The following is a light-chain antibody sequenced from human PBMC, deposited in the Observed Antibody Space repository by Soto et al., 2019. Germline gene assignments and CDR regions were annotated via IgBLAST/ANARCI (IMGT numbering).Light chain of an antibody. Sequence: QSALTQPASVSGSPGQSITISCTGTSSDVGGYNYVSWYQQHPGKAPKLMIYDVSTRPLGISNRFSGSKSGNTASLTISGLQAEDEADYYCSSYTSTSPYVFGTGTKLTVL. J-gene: IGLJ1*01. CDR2: DVS. V-gene: IGLV2-14*03. CDR3: SSYTSTSPYV. CDR1: SSDVGGYNY.